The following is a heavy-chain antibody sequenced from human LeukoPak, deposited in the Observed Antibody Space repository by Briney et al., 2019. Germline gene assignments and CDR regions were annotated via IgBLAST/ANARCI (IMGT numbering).Heavy chain of an antibody. CDR1: GFTFSRYT. Sequence: PGRSLRLSCAASGFTFSRYTIHWVRQSPGKGLEWVAVISYDGSNKYYADSVKGRFTISRDNSKNTLYLQMNSLRAEDTAVYYCAKDRGLRYFDWLFDYWGQGTLVTVSS. J-gene: IGHJ4*02. CDR2: ISYDGSNK. D-gene: IGHD3-9*01. V-gene: IGHV3-30*04. CDR3: AKDRGLRYFDWLFDY.